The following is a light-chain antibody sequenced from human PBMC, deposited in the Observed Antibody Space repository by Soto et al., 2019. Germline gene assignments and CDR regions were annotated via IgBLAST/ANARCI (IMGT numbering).Light chain of an antibody. CDR2: EVS. Sequence: QSVLTQPPSASGSPGQSVTISCTGTSSDVGGYNYVSWYQQHPGKAPKLMIYEVSKRPSRVPDRFSGSKSGNTASLTVSGLQAEDEADYYCSSYAGSNNPYVFGTGTKVTAL. V-gene: IGLV2-8*01. CDR1: SSDVGGYNY. J-gene: IGLJ1*01. CDR3: SSYAGSNNPYV.